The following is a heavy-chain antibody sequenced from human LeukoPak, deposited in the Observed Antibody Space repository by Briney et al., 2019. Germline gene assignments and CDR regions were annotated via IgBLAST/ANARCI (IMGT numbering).Heavy chain of an antibody. J-gene: IGHJ5*02. CDR3: ARGRFDP. Sequence: SETLSLTCAVYGGSFSGYYWSWIRQPPGKGLEWVGEINHSGSTNYNPSLKSRVTISVDTSKNQFSLKLSSVTAADTAVYYCARGRFDPWGQGTLVTVSS. CDR2: INHSGST. V-gene: IGHV4-34*01. CDR1: GGSFSGYY.